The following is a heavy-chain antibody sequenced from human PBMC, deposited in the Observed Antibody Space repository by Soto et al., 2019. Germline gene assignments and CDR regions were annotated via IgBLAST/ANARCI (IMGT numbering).Heavy chain of an antibody. CDR2: ISSSTSYV. V-gene: IGHV3-21*06. D-gene: IGHD2-2*01. J-gene: IGHJ5*01. Sequence: LRLSCAASGFTFSRYGMNWLRQAPGKGLEWVASISSSTSYVYYAGSVKGRFSTSRDNAKNILYLEMYALRTEDTAVYYCARDPSEGRVGNWFESWGQGTLVTVSS. CDR3: ARDPSEGRVGNWFES. CDR1: GFTFSRYG.